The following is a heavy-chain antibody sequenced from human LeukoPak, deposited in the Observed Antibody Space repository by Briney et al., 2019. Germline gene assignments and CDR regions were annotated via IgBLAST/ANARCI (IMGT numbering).Heavy chain of an antibody. D-gene: IGHD2-2*01. J-gene: IGHJ3*02. CDR2: IYSGGST. CDR3: ARAHGRYCSSTSCRTDDAFDI. V-gene: IGHV3-66*02. CDR1: GFTVSSNY. Sequence: GGSLRFSCAASGFTVSSNYMSWLRQAPGKGLEWVSVIYSGGSTYYADSVKGRFTISRDNSKNALYLQMNSLRAEDTAVYYCARAHGRYCSSTSCRTDDAFDIWGQGTMVTVSS.